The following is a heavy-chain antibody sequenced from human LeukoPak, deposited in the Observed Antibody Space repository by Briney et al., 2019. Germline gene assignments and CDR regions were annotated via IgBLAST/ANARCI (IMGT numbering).Heavy chain of an antibody. CDR1: GYTFTSYY. D-gene: IGHD6-19*01. J-gene: IGHJ5*02. Sequence: SVKVSCKASGYTFTSYYMHWVRQAPGQGLEWMGGIIPIFGTANYAQKFQGRVTITTDESTSTAYMELSSLRSEDTAVYYCARDRSVAGTFWFDPWGQGTLVTVSS. CDR3: ARDRSVAGTFWFDP. V-gene: IGHV1-69*05. CDR2: IIPIFGTA.